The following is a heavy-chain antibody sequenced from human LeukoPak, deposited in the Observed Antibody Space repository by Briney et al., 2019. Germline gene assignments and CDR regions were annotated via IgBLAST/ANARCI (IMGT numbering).Heavy chain of an antibody. J-gene: IGHJ5*02. CDR1: GGSISNYY. CDR3: PRLNPPGP. Sequence: SETLSLTCTVSGGSISNYYWGWIRQRPGKGLEWIGSIYYSGSTYYNPSLKSRVTISVDTSMNQFSLKLSSVTAADTAVYYSPRLNPPGPWGQGTLVTVSS. V-gene: IGHV4-39*01. CDR2: IYYSGST.